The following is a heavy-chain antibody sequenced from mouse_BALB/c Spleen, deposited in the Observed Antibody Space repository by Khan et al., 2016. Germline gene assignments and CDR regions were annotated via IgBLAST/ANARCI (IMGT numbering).Heavy chain of an antibody. CDR1: GYTFTSYV. V-gene: IGHV1S136*01. CDR3: PSRYAEAGVAY. D-gene: IGHD2-14*01. CDR2: INPYNDGT. J-gene: IGHJ2*01. Sequence: VQLQQFGPELVKPGASVQMSCKASGYTFTSYVMHWVKQKPGQGLEWIGYINPYNDGTKYNEKFNGKATLTSDKSSSTAYMELSSLTSEDSAVYYGPSRYAEAGVAYWGEGTTLTVSA.